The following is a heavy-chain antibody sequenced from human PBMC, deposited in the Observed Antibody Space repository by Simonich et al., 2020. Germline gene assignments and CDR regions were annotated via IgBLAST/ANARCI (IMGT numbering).Heavy chain of an antibody. J-gene: IGHJ3*02. CDR3: ARGRLTGDKGAFDI. Sequence: QVQLVQSGAEVKKPGASVKVSCKSSGYTFTGYYMHWVRQAPGQGLEWRGWINPNSGCTNDAQKFQGRVTMTRDTSISTAYMELSRLRSDDTAVYYCARGRLTGDKGAFDIWGQGTMVTVSS. CDR1: GYTFTGYY. D-gene: IGHD7-27*01. V-gene: IGHV1-2*02. CDR2: INPNSGCT.